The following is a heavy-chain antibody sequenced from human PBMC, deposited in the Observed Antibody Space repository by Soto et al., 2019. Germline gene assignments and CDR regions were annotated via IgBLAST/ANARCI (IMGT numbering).Heavy chain of an antibody. V-gene: IGHV3-23*01. J-gene: IGHJ4*02. CDR1: GLPFSNYA. CDR2: ISASGYSA. CDR3: AKGDLLWDPFDL. Sequence: PRLSCAASGLPFSNYAMTWVRQAPGKGLEWVSIISASGYSAYYGGAVKGRFTTSRDNSRSTLYLQMNGLRAEDTAVYYCAKGDLLWDPFDLWGQGTLVTVSS. D-gene: IGHD3-16*01.